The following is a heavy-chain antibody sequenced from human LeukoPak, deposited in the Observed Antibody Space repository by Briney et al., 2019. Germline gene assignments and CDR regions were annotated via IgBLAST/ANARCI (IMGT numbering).Heavy chain of an antibody. CDR3: ARAGYCSSTSCSYYYGMDV. V-gene: IGHV4-31*03. D-gene: IGHD2-2*03. CDR2: IYYSGST. J-gene: IGHJ6*02. CDR1: GGSISSGGYY. Sequence: PSETLSLTCTVSGGSISSGGYYWSWIRQHPGKGLERIGYIYYSGSTYYNPSLKSRVTISVDTSKNQFSLKLSSVTAADTPVYYWARAGYCSSTSCSYYYGMDVWGQGTTVTVSS.